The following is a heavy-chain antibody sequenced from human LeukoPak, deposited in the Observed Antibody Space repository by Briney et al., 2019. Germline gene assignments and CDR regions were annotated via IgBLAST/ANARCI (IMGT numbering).Heavy chain of an antibody. Sequence: SETLSLTCTVSGGSISGTTYYWGWIRQPPGKGLEWIGCLYYGGSTYFNPSLKSRVTISADTSKNQFSLRLTSVIAADTAVYYCARGGYNYAAAYWGQATLVSVSS. CDR2: LYYGGST. J-gene: IGHJ4*02. CDR3: ARGGYNYAAAY. D-gene: IGHD5-24*01. CDR1: GGSISGTTYY. V-gene: IGHV4-39*01.